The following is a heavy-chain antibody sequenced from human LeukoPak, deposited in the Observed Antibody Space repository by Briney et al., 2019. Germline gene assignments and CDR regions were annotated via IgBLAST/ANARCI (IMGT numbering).Heavy chain of an antibody. Sequence: ASVKVSCKASGYTFIGYYIHWVRQAPGQGLEWMGWINPNSGGTNYAQKFQGRVTMTRDTSISTAYMELSRLRSDDTAVYYCARARIAAAGNDYWGQGTLVTVSS. V-gene: IGHV1-2*02. D-gene: IGHD6-13*01. CDR1: GYTFIGYY. CDR2: INPNSGGT. J-gene: IGHJ4*02. CDR3: ARARIAAAGNDY.